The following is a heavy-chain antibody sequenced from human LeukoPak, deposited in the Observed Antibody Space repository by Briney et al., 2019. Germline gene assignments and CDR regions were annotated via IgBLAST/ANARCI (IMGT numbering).Heavy chain of an antibody. J-gene: IGHJ4*02. CDR3: AKVQEMDTILPPFHY. CDR2: ISGSGGNT. V-gene: IGHV3-23*01. CDR1: GFSFSNYA. Sequence: QTGGSLRVSCAASGFSFSNYAMSWVRQVPGKGLEWVSAISGSGGNTFYADSVKGRFTISRDNSKNTLYLQVNSLRAADTAIYYCAKVQEMDTILPPFHYWGQATLLTVSS. D-gene: IGHD5-24*01.